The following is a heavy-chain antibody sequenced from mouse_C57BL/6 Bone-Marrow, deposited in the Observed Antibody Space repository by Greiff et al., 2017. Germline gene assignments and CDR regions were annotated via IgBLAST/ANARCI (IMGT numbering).Heavy chain of an antibody. Sequence: QVQLQQSGAELARPGASVKLSCKASGYTFTSYGISWVKQRTGQGLEWIGEIYPRSGNTYYNEKFKGKATLTADKSSSTAYMELRSLTSEDSAVYFCARSLNSYGSSYGYWGQGTTLTVSS. J-gene: IGHJ2*01. D-gene: IGHD1-1*01. CDR2: IYPRSGNT. CDR1: GYTFTSYG. V-gene: IGHV1-81*01. CDR3: ARSLNSYGSSYGY.